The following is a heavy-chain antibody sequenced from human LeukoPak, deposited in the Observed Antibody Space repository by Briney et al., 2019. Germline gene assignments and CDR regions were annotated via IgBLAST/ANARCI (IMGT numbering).Heavy chain of an antibody. D-gene: IGHD6-19*01. CDR3: ARGGGSGWYEGLLVDY. CDR2: INHSGST. V-gene: IGHV4-38-2*02. J-gene: IGHJ4*02. Sequence: PSETLSLTCTVSGYSISSGYYWSWIRQPPGKGLEWIGEINHSGSTNYNPSLKSRVTISVDTSKNQFSLKLSSVTAADTAVYYCARGGGSGWYEGLLVDYWGQGTLVTVSS. CDR1: GYSISSGYY.